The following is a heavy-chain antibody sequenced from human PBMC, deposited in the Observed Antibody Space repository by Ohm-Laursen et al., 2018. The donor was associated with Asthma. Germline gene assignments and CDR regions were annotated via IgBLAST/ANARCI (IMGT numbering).Heavy chain of an antibody. D-gene: IGHD4-23*01. Sequence: LSLTCTASGFTFRSYAMHWVRQAPGKGLEWVAVGGSYYDGGLKYYADSVNGRFTVSRDDSKNTLYLQMNSLRPDDTAVYYCAKTIVGTTVVTSGLYYYYGMDVWGQGTTVTVSS. CDR1: GFTFRSYA. J-gene: IGHJ6*02. V-gene: IGHV3-30-3*02. CDR3: AKTIVGTTVVTSGLYYYYGMDV. CDR2: GGSYYDGGLK.